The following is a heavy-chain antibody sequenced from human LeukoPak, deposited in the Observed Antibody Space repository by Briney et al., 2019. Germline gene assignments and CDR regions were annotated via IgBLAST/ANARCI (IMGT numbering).Heavy chain of an antibody. CDR3: ARGRSGNRRGNWFDP. Sequence: ASVKVSCKASGYTFTSYGIGWVRQAPGQGLEWMGWMNPNSGNTGYAQKFQGRVTITRNTSISTAYMELSSLRSEDTAVYYCARGRSGNRRGNWFDPWGQGTLVTVSS. V-gene: IGHV1-8*03. J-gene: IGHJ5*02. D-gene: IGHD1-26*01. CDR1: GYTFTSYG. CDR2: MNPNSGNT.